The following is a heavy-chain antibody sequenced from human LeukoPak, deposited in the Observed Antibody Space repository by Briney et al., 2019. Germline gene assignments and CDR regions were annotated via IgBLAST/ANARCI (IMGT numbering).Heavy chain of an antibody. D-gene: IGHD4-17*01. J-gene: IGHJ4*02. V-gene: IGHV4-39*01. Sequence: SETLSLTCAVSGAFIDTTSYYCAWLRQPPGKGLKWIGSIYYSGDTHYSPSLKSRLTISADTSKNQFSLKLSSVTAADTAVYYCAIDYGDYPDYWGQGTLVTVSS. CDR1: GAFIDTTSYY. CDR2: IYYSGDT. CDR3: AIDYGDYPDY.